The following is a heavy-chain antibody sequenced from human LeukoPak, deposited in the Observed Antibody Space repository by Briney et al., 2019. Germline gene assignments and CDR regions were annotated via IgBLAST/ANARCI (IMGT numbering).Heavy chain of an antibody. Sequence: ASVKVSCKASGCSFTGYYMHWVRQAPGQGLEWMGWINPNSGGTNYAQKFQGRVTITRNTAISTAYMELSSLRSEDTAVYYCARGFDRTVTRLNSFDPWGQGTLVTVSS. CDR2: INPNSGGT. CDR1: GCSFTGYY. D-gene: IGHD4-11*01. CDR3: ARGFDRTVTRLNSFDP. J-gene: IGHJ5*02. V-gene: IGHV1-2*02.